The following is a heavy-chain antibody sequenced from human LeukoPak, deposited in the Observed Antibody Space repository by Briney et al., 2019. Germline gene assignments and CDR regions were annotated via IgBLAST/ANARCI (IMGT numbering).Heavy chain of an antibody. V-gene: IGHV1-69*04. CDR1: GGTFSSYA. J-gene: IGHJ4*02. Sequence: SVKVSCKASGGTFSSYAISWVRQAPGQGLEWMGRIVPILGIANYAQKFQGRVTITADKSTSTAYMELSSLRSEDTAVYYCARDRDPYYYDSSGYLPDYWGQGTLVTVSS. D-gene: IGHD3-22*01. CDR3: ARDRDPYYYDSSGYLPDY. CDR2: IVPILGIA.